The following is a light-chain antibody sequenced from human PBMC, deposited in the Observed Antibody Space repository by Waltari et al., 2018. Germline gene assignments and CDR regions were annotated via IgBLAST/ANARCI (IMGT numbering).Light chain of an antibody. CDR2: AAS. Sequence: DIHLTQSPSSLSASVGDRVTITCRTTQTVIIYLNWYQQKPGKAPKRLIYAASSLQSGVPSRFSGSGSGTDFTLTISSLQPEDFATYYCQQSYSGPITFGQGTRLENK. V-gene: IGKV1-39*01. J-gene: IGKJ5*01. CDR1: QTVIIY. CDR3: QQSYSGPIT.